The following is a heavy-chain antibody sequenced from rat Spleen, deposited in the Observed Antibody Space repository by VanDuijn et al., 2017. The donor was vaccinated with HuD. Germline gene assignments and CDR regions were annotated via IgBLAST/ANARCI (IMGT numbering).Heavy chain of an antibody. J-gene: IGHJ2*01. V-gene: IGHV5-25*01. CDR1: GFTFSDYY. CDR2: ISTGGGNT. CDR3: ARMDRHYFDY. Sequence: EVQLVESGGVLVQPGRSMKLSCAASGFTFSDYYMAWVRQAPKKGLEWVESISTGGGNTYYRDSVKGRFTISRDNAKNNQYLQMDSLGSEDTANYYCARMDRHYFDYWGQGVMVTVSS.